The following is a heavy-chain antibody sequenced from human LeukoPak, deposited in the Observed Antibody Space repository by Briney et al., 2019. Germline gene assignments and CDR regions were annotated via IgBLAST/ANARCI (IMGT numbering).Heavy chain of an antibody. CDR3: ARVGGYDSSGFNWFDP. J-gene: IGHJ5*02. V-gene: IGHV4-59*01. CDR2: IYYSGCT. Sequence: SETLSLTCTVSGGSISSYYWSWIRQPPGKGLEWIGYIYYSGCTNYNPSLKSRVTISVDTSKNQFSLKLSSVTAADTAVYYCARVGGYDSSGFNWFDPWGQGTLVTVSS. D-gene: IGHD3-22*01. CDR1: GGSISSYY.